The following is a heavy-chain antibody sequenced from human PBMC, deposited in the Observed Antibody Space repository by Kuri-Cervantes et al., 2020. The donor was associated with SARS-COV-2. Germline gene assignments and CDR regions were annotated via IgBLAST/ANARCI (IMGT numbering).Heavy chain of an antibody. CDR2: IRSKAYGGTT. D-gene: IGHD3-3*01. CDR1: GFTFGDYA. V-gene: IGHV3-49*04. Sequence: GGSLRLSCTASGFTFGDYAMSWVRQAPGKGLEWVGFIRSKAYGGTTEYAASVKGRFTISRDDSKSIAYLQMNSLKTEDTAVYYCTKDDFWSGYADYWGQGTLVTVSS. CDR3: TKDDFWSGYADY. J-gene: IGHJ4*02.